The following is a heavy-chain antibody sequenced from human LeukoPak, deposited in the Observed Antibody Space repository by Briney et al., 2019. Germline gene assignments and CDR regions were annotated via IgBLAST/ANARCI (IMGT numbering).Heavy chain of an antibody. CDR1: GGSISSYY. CDR3: ATSPLLREVEPHYGMDV. J-gene: IGHJ6*02. V-gene: IGHV4-4*07. D-gene: IGHD3-16*01. Sequence: SETLSLTCTVSGGSISSYYWSWIRQPAGKGLEWIGRIYTSGSTNYNPSLKSRVTMSVDTSKNQFSLKLSSVTAADTAVYYCATSPLLREVEPHYGMDVWGQGTTVTVSS. CDR2: IYTSGST.